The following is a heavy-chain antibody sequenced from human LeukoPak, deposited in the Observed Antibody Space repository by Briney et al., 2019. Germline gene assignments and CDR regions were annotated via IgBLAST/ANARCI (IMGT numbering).Heavy chain of an antibody. Sequence: SETLSLTCAVYGGSFSGYYWSWIRQPPGKGLEWIGSIYDSGGTYYNPSLKSRVTISVDTSKNQFSLKLNSVTAADTAVYYCARHYGPWGQGTLVTVSS. D-gene: IGHD3-16*01. CDR1: GGSFSGYY. V-gene: IGHV4-34*01. CDR3: ARHYGP. J-gene: IGHJ5*02. CDR2: IYDSGGT.